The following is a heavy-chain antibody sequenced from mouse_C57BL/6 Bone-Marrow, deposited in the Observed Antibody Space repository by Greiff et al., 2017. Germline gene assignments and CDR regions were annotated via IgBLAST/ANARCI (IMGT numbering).Heavy chain of an antibody. CDR3: TTSRDYYGSRYYFDY. V-gene: IGHV14-4*01. CDR2: IDPENGDT. Sequence: EVQLQQSGAELVRPGASVKLSCTASGFNITDDYMHWVKQRPEQGLEWIGWIDPENGDTEYASKFQGKATITADTSSNTAYLQLSSLTSEDTAVYYCTTSRDYYGSRYYFDYWGQGTTLTVSS. D-gene: IGHD1-1*01. J-gene: IGHJ2*01. CDR1: GFNITDDY.